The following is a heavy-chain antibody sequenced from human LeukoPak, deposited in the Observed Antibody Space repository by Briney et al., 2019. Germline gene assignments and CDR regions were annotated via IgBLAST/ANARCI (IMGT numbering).Heavy chain of an antibody. D-gene: IGHD4-11*01. V-gene: IGHV3-30*18. CDR2: VSYDGRNK. J-gene: IGHJ6*02. CDR1: GFTFSSYG. Sequence: PGGSLRLSCAASGFTFSSYGMHWVRQAPGKGLEWVAVVSYDGRNKYYADSVKGRFTISRDNSKNTLYMQMNSLRAEDTAVYCCAKDYGYYSSYYYGMDVWGQGTTVTVSS. CDR3: AKDYGYYSSYYYGMDV.